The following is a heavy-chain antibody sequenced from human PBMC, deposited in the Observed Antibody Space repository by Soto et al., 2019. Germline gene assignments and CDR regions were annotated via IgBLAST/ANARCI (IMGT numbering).Heavy chain of an antibody. CDR3: ARGLRYSSSWLTCDD. J-gene: IGHJ4*02. CDR2: INPSDGST. CDR1: GYTFTTYF. Sequence: QVQLVQSGAEVKKPGASVKVSCKASGYTFTTYFMHWVRQAPGQGLEWMGIINPSDGSTTYAQKFQGRVTMTRDTSTSAVYMDLSSLRSEDKALYYFARGLRYSSSWLTCDDWGQGTLVTVSS. V-gene: IGHV1-46*03. D-gene: IGHD6-13*01.